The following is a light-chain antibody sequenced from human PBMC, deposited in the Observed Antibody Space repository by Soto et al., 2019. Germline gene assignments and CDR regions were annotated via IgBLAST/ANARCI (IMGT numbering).Light chain of an antibody. CDR2: LNSDGSH. CDR3: QTWSTDIRV. V-gene: IGLV4-69*01. J-gene: IGLJ3*02. CDR1: SGHNSYA. Sequence: QPVLTQPPSASASLGASVKLTCTLSSGHNSYAIAWHQQQPEKGPRYLMKLNSDGSHSKGDGIPDRFSGSSSGAERYLTISSLQSEDEADYCCQTWSTDIRVFGGGTKVTVL.